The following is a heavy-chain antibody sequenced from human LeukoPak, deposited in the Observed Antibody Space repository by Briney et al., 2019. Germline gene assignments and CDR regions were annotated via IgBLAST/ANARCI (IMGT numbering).Heavy chain of an antibody. CDR3: ARDPSNSGYDYLYYFDY. J-gene: IGHJ4*02. V-gene: IGHV1-2*02. Sequence: ASVKVSCKASGYTFTGYYMHWVRQAPGQGVEWMGWINPDNGGTNYAQQFQGRVTMTRDMSISTAYMELSRLRSDDTAVYYCARDPSNSGYDYLYYFDYWGQGTLVTVSS. CDR2: INPDNGGT. CDR1: GYTFTGYY. D-gene: IGHD5-12*01.